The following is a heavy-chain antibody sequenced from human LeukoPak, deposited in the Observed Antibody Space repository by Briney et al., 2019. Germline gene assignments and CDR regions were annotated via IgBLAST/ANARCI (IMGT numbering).Heavy chain of an antibody. Sequence: SAPALVKPTQTLTLTCTFSGFSLSTSGMCVSWIRQPPGKALEWLARIDWDNDKYFSRSLKTRLTISKDTSKNQVVLTMTNMDPVDTATYYCARIGSSRKEFDYWGQGTLVTVSS. J-gene: IGHJ4*02. CDR2: IDWDNDK. D-gene: IGHD1-14*01. CDR1: GFSLSTSGMC. V-gene: IGHV2-70*11. CDR3: ARIGSSRKEFDY.